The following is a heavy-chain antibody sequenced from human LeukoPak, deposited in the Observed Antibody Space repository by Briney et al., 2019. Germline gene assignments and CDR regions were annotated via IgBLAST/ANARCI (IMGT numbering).Heavy chain of an antibody. CDR2: INPSGGST. Sequence: ASVKVSCKASGYTFTSYYIHWVRQAPGQGLEWMGRINPSGGSTSFALKFQGRVAITRDTSTNTVSMELSSLRSEDTAVYYCARDDGGDSSGYDSLFDYWGQGTLVTVSS. D-gene: IGHD3-22*01. J-gene: IGHJ4*02. CDR1: GYTFTSYY. CDR3: ARDDGGDSSGYDSLFDY. V-gene: IGHV1-46*01.